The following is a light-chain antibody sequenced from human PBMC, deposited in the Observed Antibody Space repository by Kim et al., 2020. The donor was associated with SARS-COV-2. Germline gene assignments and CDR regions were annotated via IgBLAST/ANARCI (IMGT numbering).Light chain of an antibody. CDR3: TPRGSIDHVL. Sequence: ALEQTVRTTRQGGSRRNYSASWHQKQPQEAPIVVNYSKNNPPSGIPRRSSGSRSGTTASLTTAGPQAGEEADYYSTPRGSIDHVLFGGGTKVTVL. CDR1: SRRNYS. CDR2: SKN. J-gene: IGLJ3*02. V-gene: IGLV3-19*01.